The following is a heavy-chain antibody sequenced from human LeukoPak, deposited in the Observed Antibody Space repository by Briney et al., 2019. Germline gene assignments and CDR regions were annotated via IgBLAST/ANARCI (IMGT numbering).Heavy chain of an antibody. D-gene: IGHD3-3*01. CDR1: GVPIISSSTH. Sequence: PSETLSLTCTVSGVPIISSSTHWGWSRQPPGKGLEWSGTMYYSGSTYYNPSLRSRVTIFVDTSKNQFSLKLSSVTAADTAMYYCARLYDFWSGNYTFDYWGQGTLVTVSS. CDR2: MYYSGST. J-gene: IGHJ4*02. CDR3: ARLYDFWSGNYTFDY. V-gene: IGHV4-39*01.